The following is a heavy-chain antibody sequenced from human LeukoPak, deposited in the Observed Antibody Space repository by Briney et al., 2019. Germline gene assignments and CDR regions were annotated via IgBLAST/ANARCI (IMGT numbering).Heavy chain of an antibody. V-gene: IGHV1-18*01. J-gene: IGHJ4*02. D-gene: IGHD2-15*01. CDR3: ARDLGCSGGSCYSHYFDY. CDR2: ISAYNGNT. Sequence: ASVKVSCKAYGYTFTSYGISCVRQAPGQGLEWMGRISAYNGNTNYAQKLQGRVTMTTDTSTSTAYMELRSLRSDDTAVYYCARDLGCSGGSCYSHYFDYWAREPWSPSPQ. CDR1: GYTFTSYG.